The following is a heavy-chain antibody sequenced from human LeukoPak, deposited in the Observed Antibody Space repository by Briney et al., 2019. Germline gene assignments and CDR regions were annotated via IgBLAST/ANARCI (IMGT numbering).Heavy chain of an antibody. CDR1: GCSISSYY. Sequence: SETLSLTCTVSGCSISSYYWSWIRQPAGKGLEWIGRIYTSGSTNYNPSLKSRVTISVDKSKNQFSLKLSSVTAADTAVYYCARDPGGIAAAGTVYYFDYWGQGTLVTVSS. D-gene: IGHD6-13*01. CDR2: IYTSGST. CDR3: ARDPGGIAAAGTVYYFDY. J-gene: IGHJ4*02. V-gene: IGHV4-4*07.